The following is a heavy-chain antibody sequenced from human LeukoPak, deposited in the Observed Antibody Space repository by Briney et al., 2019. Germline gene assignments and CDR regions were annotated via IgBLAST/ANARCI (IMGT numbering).Heavy chain of an antibody. CDR3: ARGRFSSGWPTGY. Sequence: AASVKVSCKASGYTFTGYYMHWVRQAPGHGLEWMGWINPNSGGTNYAQKFQGRVTMTRDTSISTAYMELSRLRSDDTAVYYCARGRFSSGWPTGYWGQGTLVTVSS. CDR2: INPNSGGT. CDR1: GYTFTGYY. V-gene: IGHV1-2*02. D-gene: IGHD6-19*01. J-gene: IGHJ4*02.